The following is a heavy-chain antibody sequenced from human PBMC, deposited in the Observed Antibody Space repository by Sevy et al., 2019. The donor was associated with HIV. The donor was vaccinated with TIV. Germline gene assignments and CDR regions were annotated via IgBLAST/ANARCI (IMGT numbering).Heavy chain of an antibody. CDR2: ITSSGGRT. V-gene: IGHV3-23*01. CDR1: EFTFSNYA. J-gene: IGHJ5*02. Sequence: GGSLRLSCAASEFTFSNYAMSWVRQAPGKGLEWVSTITSSGGRTYYADSVRGRFTISRDNSKHTLYLQMNSLRAEDTAVYYCATYYYDSSGYYSAGWFDPWVQRTLVTVSS. CDR3: ATYYYDSSGYYSAGWFDP. D-gene: IGHD3-22*01.